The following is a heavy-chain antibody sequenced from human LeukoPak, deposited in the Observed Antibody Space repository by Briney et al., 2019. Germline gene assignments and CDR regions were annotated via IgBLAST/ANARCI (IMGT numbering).Heavy chain of an antibody. D-gene: IGHD2-2*01. CDR3: ARDGDHSCGDY. CDR1: GGTFSSYA. J-gene: IGHJ4*02. Sequence: ASVKVSCKASGGTFSSYAISWVRQAPGQGLEWMGRIIPILGIANYAQKFQGRVTITADKSTSTAYMELSSLRSEDTAVYYCARDGDHSCGDYWGQGTLVTVSS. CDR2: IIPILGIA. V-gene: IGHV1-69*04.